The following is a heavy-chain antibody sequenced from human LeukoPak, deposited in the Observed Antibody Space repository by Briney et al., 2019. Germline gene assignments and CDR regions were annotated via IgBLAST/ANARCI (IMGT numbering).Heavy chain of an antibody. Sequence: EAGGSLRLSCAASGFTFSSYSMNWVRQAPGKGLEWVSYISSSSSTIYYADSVKGRFTIFRDNAKNSLYLQMNSLRDEDTAVYYCASNYLYSGSSGIYFDYWGQGTLVTVSS. CDR3: ASNYLYSGSSGIYFDY. D-gene: IGHD1-26*01. CDR2: ISSSSSTI. J-gene: IGHJ4*02. CDR1: GFTFSSYS. V-gene: IGHV3-48*02.